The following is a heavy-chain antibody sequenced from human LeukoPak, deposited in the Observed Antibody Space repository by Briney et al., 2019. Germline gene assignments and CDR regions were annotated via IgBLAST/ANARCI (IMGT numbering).Heavy chain of an antibody. CDR2: IYYSGST. CDR1: GVSISSFY. D-gene: IGHD3-22*01. J-gene: IGHJ4*02. Sequence: SETLSLTCTVSGVSISSFYWSWIRQPPGKGLEWIGYIYYSGSTNYNPSLESRVTISVDTSKNQFSLKLSSVTAADTAVYYCARDRYYYDSSARYFDYWGQGTLVTVSS. CDR3: ARDRYYYDSSARYFDY. V-gene: IGHV4-59*01.